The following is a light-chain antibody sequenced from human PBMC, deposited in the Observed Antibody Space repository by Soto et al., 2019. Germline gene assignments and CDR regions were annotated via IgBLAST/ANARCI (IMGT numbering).Light chain of an antibody. V-gene: IGKV3-15*01. J-gene: IGKJ4*01. CDR3: QQYNDWPLT. Sequence: EIVMTQSPATLSVSPGERATLSCRASQSINNNLAWYQQKRGQGPRLLIYGASSRATGTPARFGGSGSGTGFTLTISSLQSEDFAIYYCQQYNDWPLTFGGGTKVEI. CDR2: GAS. CDR1: QSINNN.